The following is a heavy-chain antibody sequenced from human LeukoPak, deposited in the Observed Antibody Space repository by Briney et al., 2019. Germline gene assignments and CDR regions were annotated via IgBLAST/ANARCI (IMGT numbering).Heavy chain of an antibody. Sequence: GESLKISCKGSGYSFTSYWIGWVRQMPGKGLEWMGIIYPGDSDTRYSPSFRGQVTISADKSISTAYLQWSSLKASDTAMYYCARSRPLYCGNNCYSNWFDPWGQGTLVTVSS. CDR3: ARSRPLYCGNNCYSNWFDP. V-gene: IGHV5-51*01. D-gene: IGHD2-21*01. CDR1: GYSFTSYW. J-gene: IGHJ5*02. CDR2: IYPGDSDT.